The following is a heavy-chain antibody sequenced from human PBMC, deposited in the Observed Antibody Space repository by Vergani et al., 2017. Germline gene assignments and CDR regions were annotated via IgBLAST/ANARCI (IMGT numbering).Heavy chain of an antibody. V-gene: IGHV4-34*01. D-gene: IGHD6-13*01. CDR1: GGSFSGYY. Sequence: QVQLQQWGAGLLKPPETLSLTCAVYGGSFSGYYWSWIRQPPGKGLEWIGEINQSGSTNYNPSLKSRVTISVDTSKNQFSLKLSSVTAADTAVYYCARVRGIAAAGTYYYYYYYMDVWGKGTTVTVSS. CDR3: ARVRGIAAAGTYYYYYYYMDV. J-gene: IGHJ6*03. CDR2: INQSGST.